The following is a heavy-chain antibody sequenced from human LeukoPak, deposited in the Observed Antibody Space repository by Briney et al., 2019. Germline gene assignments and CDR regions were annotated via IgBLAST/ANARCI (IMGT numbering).Heavy chain of an antibody. V-gene: IGHV4-38-2*02. Sequence: PSETLSLTCTVSGYSISSGYYCGWIRPPPGKGLEWIGSVYHSGSTYYNPSLKSRVTISMDKSKNQFSLKLTAVTAADTAVYYCGSQKEWSLTEYHFDYWGQGTLVTVSS. CDR1: GYSISSGYY. D-gene: IGHD3-3*01. CDR3: GSQKEWSLTEYHFDY. J-gene: IGHJ4*02. CDR2: VYHSGST.